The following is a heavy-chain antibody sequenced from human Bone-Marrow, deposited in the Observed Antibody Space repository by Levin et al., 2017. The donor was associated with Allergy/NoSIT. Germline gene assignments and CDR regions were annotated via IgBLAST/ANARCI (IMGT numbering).Heavy chain of an antibody. Sequence: PGGSLRLSCTASGFSFSTYWMNWVRQAPGKGLEWVANIRQDGGAKYYVDSVKGRFTISRDNAKSSLYLQMNSLTAEDTAMYYCARAANCGVDGPANYWGRGTLVTVSS. D-gene: IGHD2-21*02. J-gene: IGHJ4*02. CDR3: ARAANCGVDGPANY. V-gene: IGHV3-7*01. CDR2: IRQDGGAK. CDR1: GFSFSTYW.